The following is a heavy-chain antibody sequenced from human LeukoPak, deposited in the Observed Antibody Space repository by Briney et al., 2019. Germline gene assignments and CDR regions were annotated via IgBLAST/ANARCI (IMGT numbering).Heavy chain of an antibody. CDR1: GYNFTNYW. J-gene: IGHJ3*02. D-gene: IGHD6-13*01. CDR2: IYPGDSDT. CDR3: ARRCIAAAGEAFDI. V-gene: IGHV5-51*01. Sequence: GESLKISCKGSGYNFTNYWIGWVRQMPGKGLEWMGIIYPGDSDTRYSPSLQGQVTISADKSVSTAYMLWSSLKASDTAVYYCARRCIAAAGEAFDIWGQGTMVTVSS.